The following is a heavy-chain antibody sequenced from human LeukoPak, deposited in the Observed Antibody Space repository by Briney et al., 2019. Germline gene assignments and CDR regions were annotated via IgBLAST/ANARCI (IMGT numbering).Heavy chain of an antibody. J-gene: IGHJ6*02. V-gene: IGHV7-4-1*02. CDR3: ARDVDTAMATGGGYYYGMDV. Sequence: ASVKVSCKASGYTLTRHAMNWVRQAPGQGLEWMGWINTNTGNPTYAQGFTGRFVFSLDTSVSTAYLQISSLKAEDTAVYYCARDVDTAMATGGGYYYGMDVWGQGTTVTVSS. D-gene: IGHD5-18*01. CDR1: GYTLTRHA. CDR2: INTNTGNP.